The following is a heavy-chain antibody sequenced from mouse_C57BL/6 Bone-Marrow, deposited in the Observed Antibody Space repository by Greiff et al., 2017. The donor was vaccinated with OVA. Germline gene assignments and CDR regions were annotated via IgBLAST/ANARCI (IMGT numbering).Heavy chain of an antibody. D-gene: IGHD2-5*01. CDR3: ARLAYYSNPYYAMDY. CDR2: ISSGGSYT. CDR1: GFTFSSYG. J-gene: IGHJ4*01. Sequence: EVHLVESGGDLVKPGGSLKLSCAASGFTFSSYGMSWVRQTPDKRLEWVATISSGGSYTYYPDSVKGRFTISRDNAKNTLYLQMSSLKSEDTAMYYCARLAYYSNPYYAMDYWGQGTSVTVSS. V-gene: IGHV5-6*01.